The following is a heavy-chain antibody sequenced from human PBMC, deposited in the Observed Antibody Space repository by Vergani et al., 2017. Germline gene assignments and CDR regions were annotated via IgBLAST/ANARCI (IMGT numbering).Heavy chain of an antibody. Sequence: EVQLVESGGVVVQPGGSLRLSCAASGFTFDDYTMHWVRQAPGKGLEWVSLISWDGGSTYYADSVKGRFTISRDNSKNSLYLQINSLRTEDTALYYCAKDMLSTTTLYAFDIWGQGTMVTVSS. D-gene: IGHD4-17*01. V-gene: IGHV3-43*01. CDR1: GFTFDDYT. CDR3: AKDMLSTTTLYAFDI. J-gene: IGHJ3*02. CDR2: ISWDGGST.